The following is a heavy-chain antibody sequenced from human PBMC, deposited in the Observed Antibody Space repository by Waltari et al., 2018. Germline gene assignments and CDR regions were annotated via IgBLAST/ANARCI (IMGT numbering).Heavy chain of an antibody. J-gene: IGHJ5*02. CDR2: IIPIFVTA. V-gene: IGHV1-69*08. CDR3: ARQERPGIGWWGWFDP. CDR1: GGTFSSYA. Sequence: QVQLVQSGAEVKKPGSSVKVSCKASGGTFSSYAISWVRQAPGQGLEWMGRIIPIFVTANYAQKFQGRVTITADKSTSTAYMELSSLRSEDTAVYYCARQERPGIGWWGWFDPWGQGTLVTVSS. D-gene: IGHD1-1*01.